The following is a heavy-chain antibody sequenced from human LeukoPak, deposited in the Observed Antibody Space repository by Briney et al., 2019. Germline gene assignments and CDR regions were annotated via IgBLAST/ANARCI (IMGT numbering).Heavy chain of an antibody. D-gene: IGHD1-7*01. V-gene: IGHV4-61*08. CDR1: GGSISSGDYH. Sequence: TSETLSLTCTVSGGSISSGDYHWSWIRQPPGKGLEWIGYIYYSGSTNYNPSLKSRVTISVDTSKNQFSLKLSSVTAADTAVYYCARDNWNYGSSMDVWGQGTTVTVSS. CDR3: ARDNWNYGSSMDV. J-gene: IGHJ6*02. CDR2: IYYSGST.